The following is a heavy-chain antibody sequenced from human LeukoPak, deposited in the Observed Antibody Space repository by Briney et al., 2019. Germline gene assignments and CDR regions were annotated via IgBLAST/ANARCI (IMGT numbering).Heavy chain of an antibody. D-gene: IGHD3-22*01. CDR2: ISASGVST. CDR3: AKGSGLYYDSSGYPDY. V-gene: IGHV3-23*01. CDR1: GFTFSSYA. Sequence: QPGGSLRLXCAASGFTFSSYAMSWVRQAPGKALEWVSAISASGVSTYYADSVKGRFTISRDNSKNTLYLQMNSLRAEDTAVYYCAKGSGLYYDSSGYPDYWGQGTLVTVSS. J-gene: IGHJ4*02.